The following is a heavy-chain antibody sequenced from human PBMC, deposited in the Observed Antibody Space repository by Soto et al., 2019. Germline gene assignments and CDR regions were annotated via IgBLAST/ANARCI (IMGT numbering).Heavy chain of an antibody. CDR1: GGSISSGGYY. V-gene: IGHV4-31*03. J-gene: IGHJ3*02. CDR3: ARSVYAIWGEIDAFDI. D-gene: IGHD2-8*01. CDR2: IYYSGST. Sequence: SETLSLTCTVSGGSISSGGYYWSWIRQHPGKGLEWIGYIYYSGSTYYNPSLKSRVTISVDTSKNQFSLKLSSVTAADTAVYYCARSVYAIWGEIDAFDIWGQGTMVTVSS.